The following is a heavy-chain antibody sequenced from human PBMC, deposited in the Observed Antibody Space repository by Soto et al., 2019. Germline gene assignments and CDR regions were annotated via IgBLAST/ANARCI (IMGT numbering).Heavy chain of an antibody. D-gene: IGHD6-19*01. CDR2: IRGSGGST. V-gene: IGHV3-23*01. CDR1: GFTFSSYA. Sequence: TGGSLRLSCAASGFTFSSYAMSWVRQAKGKGLEWVSAIRGSGGSTYYADSVKGRFTISRDNSKNTLYQQMNSLRAEDTAVYYCAKGGSGGYRYYYYYLDFWGKGTTVTGSS. CDR3: AKGGSGGYRYYYYYLDF. J-gene: IGHJ6*03.